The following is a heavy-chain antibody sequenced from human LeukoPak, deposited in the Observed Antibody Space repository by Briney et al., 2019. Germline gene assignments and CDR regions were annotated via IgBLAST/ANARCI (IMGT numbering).Heavy chain of an antibody. J-gene: IGHJ6*02. CDR2: IRAYNGNT. CDR1: GYIFTSYG. CDR3: ARLTTSTFYYYYGMDV. V-gene: IGHV1-18*01. Sequence: ASVKVSCKASGYIFTSYGISWVRQAPGQGLEWMGWIRAYNGNTNYAQKLQGRVTMTTDTSTSTAYMELRGLRSDDTAVYYCARLTTSTFYYYYGMDVWGQGTTVIVSS. D-gene: IGHD2/OR15-2a*01.